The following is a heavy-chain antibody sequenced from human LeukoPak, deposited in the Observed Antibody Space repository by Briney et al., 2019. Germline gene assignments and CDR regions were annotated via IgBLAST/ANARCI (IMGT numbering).Heavy chain of an antibody. J-gene: IGHJ3*02. Sequence: PGGSLRLSCAASGFTFSSYSMNWVRQAPGKGLEWVSYISSSSSTIYYADSVKGRFTISRGNAKNSLYLQMNSLRADDTAVYYCARETYCSGGSCYKGNAFDIWGQGTMVTVSS. V-gene: IGHV3-48*01. CDR1: GFTFSSYS. CDR2: ISSSSSTI. CDR3: ARETYCSGGSCYKGNAFDI. D-gene: IGHD2-15*01.